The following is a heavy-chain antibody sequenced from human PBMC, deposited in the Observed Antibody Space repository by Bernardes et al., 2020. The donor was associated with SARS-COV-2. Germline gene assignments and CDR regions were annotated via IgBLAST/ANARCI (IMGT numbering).Heavy chain of an antibody. D-gene: IGHD4-17*01. Sequence: GSLRLSCAASGFTFSGYWMSWVRQAPGKGLEWVANIKPDGSDKYYVDSVKGRFTISRDNAKNSLYLQMNSLTAEDTAVYYCARDEYGDLDYWGQGTLVSVSS. CDR1: GFTFSGYW. CDR2: IKPDGSDK. J-gene: IGHJ4*02. CDR3: ARDEYGDLDY. V-gene: IGHV3-7*03.